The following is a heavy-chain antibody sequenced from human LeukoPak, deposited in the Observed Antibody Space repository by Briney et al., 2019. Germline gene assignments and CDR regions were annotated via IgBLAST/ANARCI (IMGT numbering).Heavy chain of an antibody. J-gene: IGHJ4*02. CDR2: ISSGGSPI. CDR3: ARDRRYFDY. CDR1: GFTFSSFS. V-gene: IGHV3-48*02. Sequence: GGSLRLSCAASGFTFSSFSMNWVRQAPGKGLEWLSYISSGGSPIYYAASVKGRFTVSRDNAKNSLLLQRSSLRDEDTAVYYCARDRRYFDYWGQGSLVTVSS.